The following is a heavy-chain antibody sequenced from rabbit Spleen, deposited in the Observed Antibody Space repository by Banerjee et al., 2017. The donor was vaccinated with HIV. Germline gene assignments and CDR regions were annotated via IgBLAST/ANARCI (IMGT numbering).Heavy chain of an antibody. Sequence: QSLEESGGDLVKPGASLTLTCTASGVSFSGSSYMCWVRQAPGKGLEWVACIEIGSSGFTYYANWAKGRFTISKTSSTTVTLQVTSLTAADTATYFCARDLVAVIGWNFNLWGPGTLVTVS. CDR3: ARDLVAVIGWNFNL. D-gene: IGHD1-1*01. V-gene: IGHV1S40*01. J-gene: IGHJ4*01. CDR2: IEIGSSGFT. CDR1: GVSFSGSSY.